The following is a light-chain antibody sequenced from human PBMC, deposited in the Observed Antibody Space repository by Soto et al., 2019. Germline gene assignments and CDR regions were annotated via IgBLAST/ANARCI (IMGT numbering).Light chain of an antibody. CDR2: ETS. V-gene: IGLV2-23*01. Sequence: QSVLTQPASVSGSPGQSVTISCTGTSSDFGSYKFVSWYQHHPGKVPKVIIYETSKRPSGVSDRFSGSKSGNTAPLTISGLQAEDEADYYCFSFTSTNTHVFGSGTKVTVL. CDR1: SSDFGSYKF. CDR3: FSFTSTNTHV. J-gene: IGLJ1*01.